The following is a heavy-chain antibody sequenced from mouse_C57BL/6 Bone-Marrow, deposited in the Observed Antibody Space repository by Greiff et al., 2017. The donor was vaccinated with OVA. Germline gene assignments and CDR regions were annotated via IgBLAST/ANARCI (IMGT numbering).Heavy chain of an antibody. CDR3: ARKPRFAY. Sequence: DVQLQESGPELVKPGASVKISCTASGFSFTGYYMNWVKQSPEKSLEWIGEINPSTGGTTYNQKFKAKATLTVDKSSSTAYMQHKSLTSEDSAVYYCARKPRFAYWGQGTLVTVSA. CDR2: INPSTGGT. J-gene: IGHJ3*01. CDR1: GFSFTGYY. V-gene: IGHV1-42*01.